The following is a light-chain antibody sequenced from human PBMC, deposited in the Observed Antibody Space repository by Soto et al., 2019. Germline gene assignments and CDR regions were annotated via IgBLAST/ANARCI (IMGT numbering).Light chain of an antibody. CDR3: SSYTSSSSLYV. J-gene: IGLJ1*01. CDR2: EVS. V-gene: IGLV2-14*01. CDR1: SSDVGGYNY. Sequence: HSALTQPASVSGSPGQSITISCTGTSSDVGGYNYVSWYQQHPGKAPKLMIYEVSNRPSGVSNRCSGSKSGNTASLTISGLQAEDEGDYYCSSYTSSSSLYVFGTGTKLTVL.